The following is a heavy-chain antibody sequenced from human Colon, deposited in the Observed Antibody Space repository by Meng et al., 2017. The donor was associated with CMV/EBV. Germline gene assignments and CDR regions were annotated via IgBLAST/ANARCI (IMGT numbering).Heavy chain of an antibody. CDR1: GFTFSNSA. J-gene: IGHJ4*02. D-gene: IGHD4-17*01. Sequence: GGSLRLSCAASGFTFSNSALHWVRQAPGKGLEWVALISFDGRSTYYADSVKGRFTVSRDNSKNRLFLQMNGLRLEDTAVYYCARVGDYPGGYFDYWGQGTLVTVSS. CDR2: ISFDGRST. V-gene: IGHV3-30*04. CDR3: ARVGDYPGGYFDY.